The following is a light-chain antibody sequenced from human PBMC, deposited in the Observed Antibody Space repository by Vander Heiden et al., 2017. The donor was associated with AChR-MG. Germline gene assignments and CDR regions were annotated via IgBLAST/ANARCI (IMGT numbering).Light chain of an antibody. Sequence: ESVLTQSPATLSLSPGNRATLSCRASQSVSIYLAWYQQKPGQSPRLLIYDASNRATGIPARFSGSGSGTDFTLTISSLEPEDFAVYYCQQRYKWPLTFGGGTKVEIK. CDR2: DAS. V-gene: IGKV3-11*01. CDR1: QSVSIY. CDR3: QQRYKWPLT. J-gene: IGKJ4*01.